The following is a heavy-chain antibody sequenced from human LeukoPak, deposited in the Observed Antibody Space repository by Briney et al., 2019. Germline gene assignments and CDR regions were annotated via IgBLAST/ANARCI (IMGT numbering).Heavy chain of an antibody. CDR1: GFIFSTYA. CDR3: AKVNWGYYYGMDV. V-gene: IGHV3-23*01. J-gene: IGHJ6*02. CDR2: ITGSGDST. Sequence: GGSLRLSCAASGFIFSTYAMSWVRQAPGKGLEWVSAITGSGDSTYYADSVKGRFTISRDNSKNTLSLQMNSLRAEDTAVYYCAKVNWGYYYGMDVWGQGTTVTVSS. D-gene: IGHD7-27*01.